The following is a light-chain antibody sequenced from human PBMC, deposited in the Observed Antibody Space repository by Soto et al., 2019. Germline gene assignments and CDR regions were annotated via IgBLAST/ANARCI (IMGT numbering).Light chain of an antibody. J-gene: IGKJ5*01. CDR3: QQHNNWPPSIT. CDR1: QSVSSY. CDR2: DAS. V-gene: IGKV3-11*01. Sequence: EIVLTQSPATLSLSPGERATFSCRASQSVSSYLAWYQQKPGQAPRLLIYDASTRATGIAARFSGSGSRTDFTLTISSLEPEDFAVSYCQQHNNWPPSITFGQGTRLEIK.